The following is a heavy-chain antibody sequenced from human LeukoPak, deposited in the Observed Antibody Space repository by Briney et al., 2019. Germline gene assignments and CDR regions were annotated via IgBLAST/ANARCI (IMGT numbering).Heavy chain of an antibody. V-gene: IGHV4-59*11. Sequence: SETLSRTCTVSGGSISNHYWSWIRQPPGKGLEWIGYIYYSGSPNYNPSLKSRVTISVDTSKNQFSLKLSSVTAADTAVYYCARERSMVRGVSWFDPWGQGTLVTVSS. CDR1: GGSISNHY. D-gene: IGHD3-10*01. J-gene: IGHJ5*02. CDR2: IYYSGSP. CDR3: ARERSMVRGVSWFDP.